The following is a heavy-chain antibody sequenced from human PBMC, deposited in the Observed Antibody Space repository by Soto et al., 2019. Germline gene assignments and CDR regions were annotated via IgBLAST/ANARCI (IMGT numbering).Heavy chain of an antibody. V-gene: IGHV3-11*03. CDR2: ISSSSSYT. J-gene: IGHJ6*03. D-gene: IGHD3-10*01. CDR3: ARLVRGSYYYYYYMDV. Sequence: GGSLRLSCAASGFTFSDYYMSWIRQAPGKGLEWVSYISSSSSYTNYADSVKGRFTISRDNAKNSLYLQMNSLRAEDTALYHCARLVRGSYYYYYYMDVWGKGTTVTVSS. CDR1: GFTFSDYY.